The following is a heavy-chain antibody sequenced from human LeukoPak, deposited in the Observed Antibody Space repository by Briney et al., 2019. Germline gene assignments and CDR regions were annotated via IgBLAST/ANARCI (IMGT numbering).Heavy chain of an antibody. J-gene: IGHJ4*02. CDR3: ARGGCRSSGGSCYLTTYDY. D-gene: IGHD2-15*01. CDR2: INPSGGST. CDR1: GYTFTSYY. V-gene: IGHV1-46*01. Sequence: ASVKVSCTAFGYTFTSYYMHWVRQAPGQGLEWMGIINPSGGSTSYAQKFQGRVTMTRDTSTSTAYMELRSLRSDDTAVYYCARGGCRSSGGSCYLTTYDYWGQGTLVTVSS.